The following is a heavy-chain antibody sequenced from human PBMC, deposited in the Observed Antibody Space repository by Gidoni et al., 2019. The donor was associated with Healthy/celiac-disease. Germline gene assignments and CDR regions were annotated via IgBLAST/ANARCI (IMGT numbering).Heavy chain of an antibody. J-gene: IGHJ4*02. CDR3: AREVYGGIDY. D-gene: IGHD2-15*01. CDR1: GLTFSSDS. Sequence: EAQLAESGGGLVQPGGSLRLSCAASGLTFSSDSMNWFRQAPGKGLEWVSYISSSSSTIYYADSVKGRFTISRDNAKNSLYLQMNSLRDEDTAVYYCAREVYGGIDYWGQGTLVTVSS. CDR2: ISSSSSTI. V-gene: IGHV3-48*02.